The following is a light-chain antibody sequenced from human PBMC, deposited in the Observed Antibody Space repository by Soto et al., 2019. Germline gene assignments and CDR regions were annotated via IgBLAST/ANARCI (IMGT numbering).Light chain of an antibody. CDR1: QSISRSY. CDR3: QQYGSSPWT. CDR2: AAS. Sequence: EIVLTQSPGTLSLSPGERATLSCRASQSISRSYLAWYQQKPGQAPRLLIYAASSRDTGIPDRFSGSGSGTDFTLTISRLEPEDFAVYYCQQYGSSPWTFGQGTKVEIK. V-gene: IGKV3-20*01. J-gene: IGKJ1*01.